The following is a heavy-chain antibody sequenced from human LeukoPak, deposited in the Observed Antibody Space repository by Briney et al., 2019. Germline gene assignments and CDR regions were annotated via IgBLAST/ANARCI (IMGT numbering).Heavy chain of an antibody. CDR1: GFTFSSYW. CDR3: AKGSSLRFGELGS. CDR2: INSDGSST. V-gene: IGHV3-74*01. D-gene: IGHD3-10*01. J-gene: IGHJ5*02. Sequence: HPGGSLRLSCAASGFTFSSYWMHWVRQAPGKGLVWVSRINSDGSSTNYADSMKGRFTISRDNAKNTLYLQMNSLRADDTAVYYCAKGSSLRFGELGSWGQGILVTVSS.